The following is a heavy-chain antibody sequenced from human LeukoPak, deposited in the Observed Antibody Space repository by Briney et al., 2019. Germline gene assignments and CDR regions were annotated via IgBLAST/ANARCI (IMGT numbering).Heavy chain of an antibody. D-gene: IGHD1-26*01. CDR3: ARYSGSYFLFDY. CDR1: GGSISSSSYY. J-gene: IGHJ4*02. V-gene: IGHV4-39*01. Sequence: PSETLSLTCTVSGGSISSSSYYWGWIRQPPGQGLEWIGSIYYSGSTYYNPSLKSRVTISVDTSKNQFSLKLSSVTAADTAVYYCARYSGSYFLFDYWGQGTLVTVSS. CDR2: IYYSGST.